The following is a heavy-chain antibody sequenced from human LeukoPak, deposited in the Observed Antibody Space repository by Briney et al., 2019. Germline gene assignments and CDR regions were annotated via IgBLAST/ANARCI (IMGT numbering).Heavy chain of an antibody. D-gene: IGHD1-26*01. CDR3: ARDSGTYPYIVGARYRVTGIFDY. CDR1: GYTFTSYG. CDR2: ISAYNGNT. J-gene: IGHJ4*02. V-gene: IGHV1-18*01. Sequence: ASVKVSCKASGYTFTSYGISWVRQAPGQGLEWMGWISAYNGNTNYAQKLQGRVTMTTDTSKSTAYMELRSLRSDDTAVYYCARDSGTYPYIVGARYRVTGIFDYWGQGTLVTVSS.